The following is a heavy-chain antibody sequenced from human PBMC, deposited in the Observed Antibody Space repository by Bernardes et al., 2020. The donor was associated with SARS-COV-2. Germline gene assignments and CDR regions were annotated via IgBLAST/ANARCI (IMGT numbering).Heavy chain of an antibody. CDR3: ARHLDTAMAPKRSFDY. CDR1: GGSIGSVTNY. J-gene: IGHJ4*02. D-gene: IGHD5-18*01. CDR2: VYYNGRT. Sequence: SVTLTLTCTVSGGSIGSVTNYWGWIRQPPGKGLEWIASVYYNGRTHYNPSLRSRVTISIDTSKNQFSLKWSSVTAADTAIYYCARHLDTAMAPKRSFDYWGPGALVTGSS. V-gene: IGHV4-39*01.